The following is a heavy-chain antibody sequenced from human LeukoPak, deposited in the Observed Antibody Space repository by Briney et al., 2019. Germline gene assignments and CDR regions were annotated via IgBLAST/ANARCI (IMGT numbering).Heavy chain of an antibody. J-gene: IGHJ4*02. V-gene: IGHV3-23*01. CDR3: AKGLADFDVLTSSEN. CDR2: ISGSGGST. Sequence: GGSLRLSCAASGFTFSSYAMSWVRQAPGKGLEWVSSISGSGGSTFYADSVQGRFTISRDNSKNTLSLQMNSLRAEDTAVYYCAKGLADFDVLTSSENCGQGTLVTVSS. D-gene: IGHD3-9*01. CDR1: GFTFSSYA.